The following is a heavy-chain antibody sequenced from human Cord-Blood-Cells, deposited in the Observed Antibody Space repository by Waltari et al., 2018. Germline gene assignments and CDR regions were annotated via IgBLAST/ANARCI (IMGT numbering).Heavy chain of an antibody. D-gene: IGHD2-2*01. V-gene: IGHV4-38-2*01. Sequence: QVQLQESGPGLVKPSETLSLTCAVSGYSISSGYYWGWIRQPPGKGLEWIGCIYHSGSTYYNPALQSRGPISVDTSKNQFSLKLSSVTAADTAVYYCARGGNSIVVVPAAMWFDPWGQGTLVTVSS. CDR3: ARGGNSIVVVPAAMWFDP. CDR1: GYSISSGYY. CDR2: IYHSGST. J-gene: IGHJ5*02.